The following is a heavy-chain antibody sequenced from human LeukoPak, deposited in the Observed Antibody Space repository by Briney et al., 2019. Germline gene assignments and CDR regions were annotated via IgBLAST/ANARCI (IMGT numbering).Heavy chain of an antibody. CDR1: GFSFATYA. CDR3: ARDVPAATYYYYGMDV. Sequence: PGGSLRLSCAASGFSFATYAMTWVRQAPGKGLEWVSAIADSGGVTYYADSVKGRFTISRDNSKNTLYLQMNSLSAEDTAIYYCARDVPAATYYYYGMDVWGQGTTVTVSS. J-gene: IGHJ6*02. D-gene: IGHD2-2*01. V-gene: IGHV3-23*01. CDR2: IADSGGVT.